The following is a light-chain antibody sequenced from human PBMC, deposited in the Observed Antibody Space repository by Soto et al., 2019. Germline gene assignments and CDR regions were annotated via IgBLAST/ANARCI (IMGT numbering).Light chain of an antibody. CDR3: GSYTTSSTDV. CDR2: DVS. J-gene: IGLJ1*01. V-gene: IGLV2-14*03. CDR1: SSDVGSYNY. Sequence: QSALTQPASVSGSPGQSITISCTGTSSDVGSYNYVSWYQQHPGKAPKLIIYDVSNRPSGVSNRFSGSKSGNTASLTISGLQAEDEADCYCGSYTTSSTDVFGTGTKLTVL.